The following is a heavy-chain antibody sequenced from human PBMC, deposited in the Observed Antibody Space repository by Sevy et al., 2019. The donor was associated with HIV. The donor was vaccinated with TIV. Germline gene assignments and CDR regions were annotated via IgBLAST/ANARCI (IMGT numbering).Heavy chain of an antibody. CDR2: ISGDGENT. D-gene: IGHD1-26*01. CDR3: GRGGRGMSAFDI. J-gene: IGHJ3*02. CDR1: EFIFSSHA. V-gene: IGHV3-23*01. Sequence: GGSLRLSCVASEFIFSSHAVSWVRQAPGKGLEWVSAISGDGENTHYADSVRGRFTISRDNFKNTLYLQMNSLRAEDTDLCYCGRGGRGMSAFDIWGPGTMVTVSS.